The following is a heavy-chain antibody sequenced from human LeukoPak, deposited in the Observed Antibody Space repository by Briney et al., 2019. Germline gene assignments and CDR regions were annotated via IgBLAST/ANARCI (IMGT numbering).Heavy chain of an antibody. D-gene: IGHD2-15*01. J-gene: IGHJ6*03. Sequence: PSETLSLTCTVSGGSINGYYWSWIRQPAGKGLEWIGRIYASGSTNFNPSLKSRVTMSVDTSNNQFSLKLSSVTAADTAMYYCARTSQVGYFYYCMDVWGKGTTVTVSS. CDR2: IYASGST. CDR1: GGSINGYY. CDR3: ARTSQVGYFYYCMDV. V-gene: IGHV4-4*07.